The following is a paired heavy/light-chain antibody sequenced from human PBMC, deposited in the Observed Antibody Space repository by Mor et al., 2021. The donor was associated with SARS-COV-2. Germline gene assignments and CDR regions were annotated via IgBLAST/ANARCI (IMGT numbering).Light chain of an antibody. CDR3: QQYGRSPET. Sequence: EIVLTQSPGTLSLSPGDRATLSCGASQSVSSKYLAWYQQKPGQAPRLLIYDATTRATGIPDRFSGSGSGTDFTLTISRLEPEDFAVYYCQQYGRSPETFGQGTKVEIK. V-gene: IGKV3-20*01. CDR1: QSVSSKY. CDR2: DAT. J-gene: IGKJ1*01.
Heavy chain of an antibody. CDR2: ISYNGNT. D-gene: IGHD1-26*01. V-gene: IGHV4-28*01. Sequence: QVQLQESGPGLVKPSDTLSLTCAVSGYSISSNNWWGWIRQPPGKGLEWIGYISYNGNTYYNPSLNSRVTMSVETSKNQLSLKLSSVTAVDTAVYYCARARESPMARSYYYFDSWGQGTVVTVSS. J-gene: IGHJ4*02. CDR1: GYSISSNNW. CDR3: ARARESPMARSYYYFDS.